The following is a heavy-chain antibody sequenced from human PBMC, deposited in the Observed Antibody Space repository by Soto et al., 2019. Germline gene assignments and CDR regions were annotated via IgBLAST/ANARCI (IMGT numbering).Heavy chain of an antibody. CDR3: ACPRLSSDGTTPIDY. Sequence: QVQLVESGGGVVQPGRSLRLSCAASGFTFSSYAMHWVRQAPGKGLEWVAVMSYDGSNKYYADSVKGRFTISRDTSKNPLSLKMISMRTVGTAVYYGACPRLSSDGTTPIDYWGQGTLVTVSS. V-gene: IGHV3-30-3*01. J-gene: IGHJ4*02. CDR2: MSYDGSNK. CDR1: GFTFSSYA. D-gene: IGHD1-1*01.